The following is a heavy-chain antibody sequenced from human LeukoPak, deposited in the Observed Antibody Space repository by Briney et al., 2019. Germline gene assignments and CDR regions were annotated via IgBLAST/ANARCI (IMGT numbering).Heavy chain of an antibody. Sequence: GGSLRLSCAASGFTFNTLWMSWVRQAPGKGLEWVANINEGGSAEYYAESVKGRFTISRDNPKNSVSLRMNSLRAEDTAVYYCAGSSGWLFDYWGQGTLVAVSS. CDR3: AGSSGWLFDY. J-gene: IGHJ4*02. CDR1: GFTFNTLW. D-gene: IGHD6-19*01. V-gene: IGHV3-7*01. CDR2: INEGGSAE.